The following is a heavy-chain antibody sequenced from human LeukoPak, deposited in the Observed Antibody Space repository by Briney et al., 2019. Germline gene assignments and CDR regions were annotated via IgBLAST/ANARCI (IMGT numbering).Heavy chain of an antibody. Sequence: PSETLSLTYTVSGGSISSYYWSWLRQPPGKGLEWIGYIYYSGSTNYNPSLKSRVTISVDTSKNQFSLKLSSVTAADTAVYYCATRIAVAADDAFDIWGQGTMVTVSS. CDR3: ATRIAVAADDAFDI. J-gene: IGHJ3*02. CDR2: IYYSGST. V-gene: IGHV4-59*08. CDR1: GGSISSYY. D-gene: IGHD6-19*01.